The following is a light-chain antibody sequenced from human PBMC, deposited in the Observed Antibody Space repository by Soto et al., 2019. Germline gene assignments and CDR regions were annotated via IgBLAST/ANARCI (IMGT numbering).Light chain of an antibody. CDR3: AAWDHSLSAWV. Sequence: QLVLTQPPSASGTPGQRVTISCSGSSSNIGNDYVYWYQHLPGTAPRLLIYTDNQRPSGVPDRFSGSKSGTSASLLISGLRSEDEADYYCAAWDHSLSAWVFGGGTQLTVL. CDR2: TDN. CDR1: SSNIGNDY. V-gene: IGLV1-47*02. J-gene: IGLJ3*02.